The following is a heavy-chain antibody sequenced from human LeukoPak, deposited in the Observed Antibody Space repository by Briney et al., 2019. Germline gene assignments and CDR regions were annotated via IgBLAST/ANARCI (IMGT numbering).Heavy chain of an antibody. CDR2: INHSGST. CDR3: AINAAFRRSFGDLEYFQH. D-gene: IGHD3-10*01. V-gene: IGHV4-34*01. Sequence: SETLSLTCAVYGGSFSGYYWSWIRQPPGKGLEWIGEINHSGSTNYNPSLKSRVTISVDTSKNQFSLKLSSVTAADTAVYYCAINAAFRRSFGDLEYFQHWGQGTLVIVSS. J-gene: IGHJ1*01. CDR1: GGSFSGYY.